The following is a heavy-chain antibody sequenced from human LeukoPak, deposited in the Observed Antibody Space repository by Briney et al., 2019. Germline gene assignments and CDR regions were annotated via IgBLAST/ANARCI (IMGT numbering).Heavy chain of an antibody. CDR1: GGSFSSYY. CDR3: ARGDSSGPPDY. V-gene: IGHV4-34*01. J-gene: IGHJ4*02. D-gene: IGHD3-22*01. Sequence: SETLSLTCAVYGGSFSSYYWNWIRQPPGKGLEWIGEINHSGSTNYNPSLKSRVTISVDTSKNQFSLKLSSVTAADTAVYYCARGDSSGPPDYWGQGTLVTVSS. CDR2: INHSGST.